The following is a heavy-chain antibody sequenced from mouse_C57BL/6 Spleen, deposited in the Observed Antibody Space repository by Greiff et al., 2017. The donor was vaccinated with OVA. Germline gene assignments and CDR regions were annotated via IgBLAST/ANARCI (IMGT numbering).Heavy chain of an antibody. CDR1: GFTFSDYY. D-gene: IGHD1-1*01. Sequence: EVQLVESEGGLVQPGSSMKLSCTASGFTFSDYYMAWVRQVPEKGLEWVANINYDGSSTYYLDSLKSRFIISRDNAKNILYLQMSSLKSEDTATYYCARDRGGSSLIYAMDYWGQGTSVTVSS. J-gene: IGHJ4*01. V-gene: IGHV5-16*01. CDR2: INYDGSST. CDR3: ARDRGGSSLIYAMDY.